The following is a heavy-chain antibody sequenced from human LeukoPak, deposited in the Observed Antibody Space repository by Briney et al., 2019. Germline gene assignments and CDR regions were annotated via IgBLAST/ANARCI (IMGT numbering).Heavy chain of an antibody. J-gene: IGHJ6*02. CDR3: ARDRLRGYYYYGMDV. Sequence: ASVKVSCKASGYTFTSHGISWVRQAPGQGLEWMGWISAYNGNTNYAQKLQGRVTMTTDTSTSTAYIELRSLRSDDTAVYYCARDRLRGYYYYGMDVWGQGTTVTVSS. CDR2: ISAYNGNT. CDR1: GYTFTSHG. V-gene: IGHV1-18*01. D-gene: IGHD4-17*01.